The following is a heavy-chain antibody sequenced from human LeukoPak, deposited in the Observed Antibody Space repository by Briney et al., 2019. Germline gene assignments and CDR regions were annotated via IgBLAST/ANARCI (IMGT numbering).Heavy chain of an antibody. CDR1: GFNFNSHV. Sequence: GGSLRLSCAASGFNFNSHVMTWVRQAPGKGLEWVSSISGSGSSTSYADSVKGRFTVSRDSSKNTLYLQMNSLRAEDTAVYFCAKRGVVIRVILVGFHKEAYYFDSWGQGALVTVSS. CDR3: AKRGVVIRVILVGFHKEAYYFDS. D-gene: IGHD3-22*01. V-gene: IGHV3-23*01. CDR2: ISGSGSST. J-gene: IGHJ4*02.